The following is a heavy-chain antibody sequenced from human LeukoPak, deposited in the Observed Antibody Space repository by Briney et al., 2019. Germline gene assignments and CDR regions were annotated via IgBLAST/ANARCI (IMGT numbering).Heavy chain of an antibody. V-gene: IGHV3-74*01. CDR2: INSDGXST. Sequence: RINSDGXSTSYEDSVKGRFTISRDNDKNTLYLQMNSLRAEDTAVYYCARDRRYYDILTGYGRPSDSLDYWGQGTLVTVSS. D-gene: IGHD3-9*01. J-gene: IGHJ4*02. CDR3: ARDRRYYDILTGYGRPSDSLDY.